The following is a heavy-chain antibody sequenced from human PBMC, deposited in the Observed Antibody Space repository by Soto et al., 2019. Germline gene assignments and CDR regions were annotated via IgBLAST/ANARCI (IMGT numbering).Heavy chain of an antibody. D-gene: IGHD3-3*01. V-gene: IGHV4-34*01. Sequence: PSETLSLTCAVYVGSFIGYCWSWIRQPPGKGLEWIGEINHSGRTNYNPSLKSRVTISVDTSKSQFSLKLSSVTAADTAVYYCARGRKYYDFWSGYSHPRYYFNYWGQGTLVTVSS. J-gene: IGHJ4*02. CDR1: VGSFIGYC. CDR2: INHSGRT. CDR3: ARGRKYYDFWSGYSHPRYYFNY.